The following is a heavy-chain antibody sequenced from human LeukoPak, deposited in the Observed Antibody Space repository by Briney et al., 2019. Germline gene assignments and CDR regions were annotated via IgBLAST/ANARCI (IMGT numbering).Heavy chain of an antibody. J-gene: IGHJ6*03. V-gene: IGHV3-48*02. CDR1: GSTFNSHS. CDR3: ARVVLGYCSGGSCPGGYYYYMDV. Sequence: GGSLRLSCTVSGSTFNSHSMNWVRQAPGKGLEWISYISSRGSAVYSAVSVKGRFTISRDNANNSLSLQMNSLRDEDTAVYYCARVVLGYCSGGSCPGGYYYYMDVWGKGTSVTVSS. CDR2: ISSRGSAV. D-gene: IGHD2-15*01.